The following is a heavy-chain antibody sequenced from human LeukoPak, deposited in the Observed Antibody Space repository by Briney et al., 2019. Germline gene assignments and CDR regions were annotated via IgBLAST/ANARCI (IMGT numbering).Heavy chain of an antibody. CDR2: INPNSGGS. V-gene: IGHV1-2*02. CDR3: ARTGWFGVLPHWWFDP. Sequence: ASVKVSCKASGYIFTGYYMHWVRQAPGQGLEWMGWINPNSGGSNYAQKFQGRVTMTRDTSISTAYMELSRLRSDDTAVYYCARTGWFGVLPHWWFDPWGQGTLVTVSS. D-gene: IGHD3-10*01. CDR1: GYIFTGYY. J-gene: IGHJ5*02.